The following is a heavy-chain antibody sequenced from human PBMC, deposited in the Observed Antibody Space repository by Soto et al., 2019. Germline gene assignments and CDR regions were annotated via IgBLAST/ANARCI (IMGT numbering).Heavy chain of an antibody. Sequence: QVQLVQSGAEVKKPGASVKVSCKASGYTFIAYYMHWVRQAPGQGLEWMGWINPNSGGTNYAQKFQGRVTMTRDTSISTAYMELSRLRSDDTAVYYCAGGGDIVVIPATTDYWGQGTLVTVSS. V-gene: IGHV1-2*02. D-gene: IGHD2-2*01. CDR2: INPNSGGT. J-gene: IGHJ4*02. CDR3: AGGGDIVVIPATTDY. CDR1: GYTFIAYY.